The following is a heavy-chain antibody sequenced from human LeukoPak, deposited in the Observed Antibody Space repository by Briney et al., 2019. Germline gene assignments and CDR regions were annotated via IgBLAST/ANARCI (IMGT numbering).Heavy chain of an antibody. Sequence: PGGSLRLSCAASGFTFSSYAMSWVRQAPGKGLEWVSAISGSGGSTYYADSVKGRFTISRDNSKNTLYLQMNSLRAEDTAVYYCATPIDGTKLYYDFWSGYYLPHFDYWGQGTLVTVSS. CDR2: ISGSGGST. D-gene: IGHD3-3*01. CDR3: ATPIDGTKLYYDFWSGYYLPHFDY. J-gene: IGHJ4*02. CDR1: GFTFSSYA. V-gene: IGHV3-23*01.